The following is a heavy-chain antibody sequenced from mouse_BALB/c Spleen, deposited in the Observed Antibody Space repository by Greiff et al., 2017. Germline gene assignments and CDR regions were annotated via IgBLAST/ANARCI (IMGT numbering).Heavy chain of an antibody. D-gene: IGHD2-1*01. CDR1: GFSLTGYG. CDR3: ARGYYGNYYWYFDV. V-gene: IGHV2-6-7*01. Sequence: VQVVESGPGLVAPSQSLSITCTVSGFSLTGYGVNWVRQPPGKGLEWLGMIWGDGSTDYNSALKSRLSISKDNSKSQVFLKMNSLQTDDTARYYCARGYYGNYYWYFDVWGAGTTVTVSS. J-gene: IGHJ1*01. CDR2: IWGDGST.